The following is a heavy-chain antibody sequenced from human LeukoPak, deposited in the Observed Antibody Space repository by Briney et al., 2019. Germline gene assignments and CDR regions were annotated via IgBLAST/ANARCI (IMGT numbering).Heavy chain of an antibody. CDR3: ARGGGAPYCGGDCHPFLDY. CDR2: IKQDGSEK. D-gene: IGHD2-21*02. V-gene: IGHV3-7*01. CDR1: GFTFSSYW. Sequence: PGGSLRLSCAASGFTFSSYWMSWVRQAPGRGLEWVANIKQDGSEKYYVDSVKGRFTISRDNAKNSLYLQMNSLRAEDTAVYYCARGGGAPYCGGDCHPFLDYWGQGTLVTVSS. J-gene: IGHJ4*02.